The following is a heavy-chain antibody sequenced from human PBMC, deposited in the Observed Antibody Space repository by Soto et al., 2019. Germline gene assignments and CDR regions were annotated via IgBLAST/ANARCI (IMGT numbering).Heavy chain of an antibody. Sequence: QVQLVESGGGVVQPGRSLRLSCAASGFTFSNYGMHWVRQAPGKGLEWVALISSDGSNKYYADSVKGRFTTSRDNSKNTLYLQMNSLIAEDTAVYYCANDGYTYGCADCWGQGTLVTVSS. J-gene: IGHJ4*02. CDR2: ISSDGSNK. D-gene: IGHD5-18*01. CDR3: ANDGYTYGCADC. CDR1: GFTFSNYG. V-gene: IGHV3-30*18.